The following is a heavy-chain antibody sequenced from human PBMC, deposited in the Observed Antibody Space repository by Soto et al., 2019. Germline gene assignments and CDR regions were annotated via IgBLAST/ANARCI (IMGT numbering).Heavy chain of an antibody. CDR2: ISYDGSNK. CDR1: GFTFSSYA. V-gene: IGHV3-30-3*01. Sequence: GGSLRLSCAASGFTFSSYAMHWVRQAPGKGLEWVAVISYDGSNKYYADSVKGRFTISRDNSKNTLYLQMNSLRAEDTAVYYCARDSSGWAIGGYYFDYWGQGTLVTVSS. J-gene: IGHJ4*02. D-gene: IGHD6-19*01. CDR3: ARDSSGWAIGGYYFDY.